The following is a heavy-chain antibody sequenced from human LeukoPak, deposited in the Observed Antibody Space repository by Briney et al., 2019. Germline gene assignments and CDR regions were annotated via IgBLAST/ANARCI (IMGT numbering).Heavy chain of an antibody. J-gene: IGHJ4*02. CDR1: GGSISSGGDS. V-gene: IGHV4-31*03. CDR2: FYYSGST. Sequence: PSQTLSLTCTVPGGSISSGGDSWRWIRQHPGKGLDRFGYFYYSGSTDYNQSLKNRVNISVDTPQSEYSLKLSSVTAADTAVYCCARDSGDYGFFGYWGQGTLVTVSS. CDR3: ARDSGDYGFFGY. D-gene: IGHD4-17*01.